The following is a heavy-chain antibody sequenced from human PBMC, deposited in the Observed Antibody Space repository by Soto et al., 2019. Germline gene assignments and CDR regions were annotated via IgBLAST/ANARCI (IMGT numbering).Heavy chain of an antibody. Sequence: ASVKVSCKASGGTFSSYAISWVRQAPGQGLEWMGGIIPIFGTANYAQKFQGRVTITADESTSTAYMELSSLRSEDTAVYYCARDVAVVPAATYNWFDPWGQGTLVTVSS. CDR2: IIPIFGTA. CDR3: ARDVAVVPAATYNWFDP. J-gene: IGHJ5*02. CDR1: GGTFSSYA. D-gene: IGHD2-2*01. V-gene: IGHV1-69*13.